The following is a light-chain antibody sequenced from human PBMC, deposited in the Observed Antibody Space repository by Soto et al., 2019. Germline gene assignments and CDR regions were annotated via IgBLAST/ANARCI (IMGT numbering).Light chain of an antibody. Sequence: DIQMTQSPSTLSASVGDRVTITCRASQSIGSWLAWYQQKPGKAPTLLIYKAASLESGVPSRFSGSGSGTEFTLTISSLQPDDFATYYGQQYNSYSRTFGQGTKLEIK. CDR3: QQYNSYSRT. J-gene: IGKJ2*01. V-gene: IGKV1-5*03. CDR2: KAA. CDR1: QSIGSW.